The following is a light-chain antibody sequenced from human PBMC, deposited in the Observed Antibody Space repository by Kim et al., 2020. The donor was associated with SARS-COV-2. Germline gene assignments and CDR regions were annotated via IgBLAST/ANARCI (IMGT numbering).Light chain of an antibody. CDR2: GAS. J-gene: IGKJ1*01. V-gene: IGKV3-15*01. Sequence: SPGDRATLSSWTSQNIMSNLDWYQQRPGQPPSLLIYGASTRATGVPARFSGSGSGAEFTLTISSLQSEDFAVYFCQQYNDRPPWTFGRGTKVDIK. CDR3: QQYNDRPPWT. CDR1: QNIMSN.